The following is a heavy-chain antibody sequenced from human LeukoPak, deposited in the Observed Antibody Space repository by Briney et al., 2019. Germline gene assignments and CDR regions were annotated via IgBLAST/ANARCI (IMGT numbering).Heavy chain of an antibody. CDR2: INPSGGNT. CDR3: ARAWEAVSGNYGVIDY. D-gene: IGHD4-17*01. J-gene: IGHJ4*02. V-gene: IGHV1-46*01. CDR1: GYTFTNYF. Sequence: ASVKVSCKASGYTFTNYFMHWVRQAPGQGLEWMGIINPSGGNTNYAQNFQGRVTMTRDMSTSTVYMELSSLRSEDTAVYYCARAWEAVSGNYGVIDYWGQGTLVTVSS.